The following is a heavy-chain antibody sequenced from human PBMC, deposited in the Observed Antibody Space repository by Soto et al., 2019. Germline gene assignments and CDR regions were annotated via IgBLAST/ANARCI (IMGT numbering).Heavy chain of an antibody. D-gene: IGHD6-13*01. CDR1: GGSISSSSYY. V-gene: IGHV4-39*02. Sequence: PSETLSLTCTVSGGSISSSSYYWGWIRQPPGKGLEWIGSIYYTGSTYYSPSLKGRVTISVDSSKNQFSLKLSSVTAEDTAVYYCAREQQLVLVRLYGMDVWGQGTTVTVSS. J-gene: IGHJ6*02. CDR2: IYYTGST. CDR3: AREQQLVLVRLYGMDV.